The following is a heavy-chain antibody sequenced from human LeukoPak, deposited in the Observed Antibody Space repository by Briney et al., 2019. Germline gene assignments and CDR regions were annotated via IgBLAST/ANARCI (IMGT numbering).Heavy chain of an antibody. CDR2: INPSGGST. D-gene: IGHD2-8*01. Sequence: ASVKVSCKASGYTFTSYYMHWVRQAPGQGLEWMGIINPSGGSTSYAQKFQGRVTMTRDTSTSTVYMELSSLRSEDTAVYYCTIMVYPLFFDYWGQGTLVTVSS. J-gene: IGHJ4*02. CDR1: GYTFTSYY. V-gene: IGHV1-46*03. CDR3: TIMVYPLFFDY.